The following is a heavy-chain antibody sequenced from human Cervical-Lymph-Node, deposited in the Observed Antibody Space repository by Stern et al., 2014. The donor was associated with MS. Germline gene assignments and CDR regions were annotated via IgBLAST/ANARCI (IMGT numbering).Heavy chain of an antibody. J-gene: IGHJ4*02. CDR1: GYTFSNSW. CDR2: IYPGDSDS. V-gene: IGHV5-51*01. Sequence: EVQLVESVAEVKKPGESLKISCKGSGYTFSNSWIGWVRQMPGRGLEWMGIIYPGDSDSSYCPSFQGTITISADKSISTAYLQWNSLKASDTAIFYCARGSAGAGAFFDYWGQGTLVTVSS. CDR3: ARGSAGAGAFFDY. D-gene: IGHD2-8*02.